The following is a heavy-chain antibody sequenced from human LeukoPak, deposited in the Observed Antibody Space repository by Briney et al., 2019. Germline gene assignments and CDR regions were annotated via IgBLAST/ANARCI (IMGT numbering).Heavy chain of an antibody. Sequence: SETLSLTCTVSGGSISDYYWSWIRQPPGTGLEWIGYIRTSGSTNYSPSLASRVTMPVDTSKNQISLKLRSVTAADTAVYYCARPHSSTDFYAFDIWGQGTMVTVSS. D-gene: IGHD2-2*01. V-gene: IGHV4-4*09. CDR2: IRTSGST. J-gene: IGHJ3*02. CDR3: ARPHSSTDFYAFDI. CDR1: GGSISDYY.